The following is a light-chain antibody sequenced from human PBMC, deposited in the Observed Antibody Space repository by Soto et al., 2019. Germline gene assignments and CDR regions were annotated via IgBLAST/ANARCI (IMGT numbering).Light chain of an antibody. V-gene: IGKV1-5*03. Sequence: EMQMTKTPSILSASVGDRVTITCRASQSISTSLAWYQQKPGKAPNLLISKASNLETGVPSRFSGSGSGTEFTLTISSLQTDDFATYYCQQFGSYSLTFGGGTKVDIK. CDR1: QSISTS. CDR3: QQFGSYSLT. J-gene: IGKJ4*01. CDR2: KAS.